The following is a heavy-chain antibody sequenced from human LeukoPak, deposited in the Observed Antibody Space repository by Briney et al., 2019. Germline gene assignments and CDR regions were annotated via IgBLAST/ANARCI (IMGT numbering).Heavy chain of an antibody. CDR1: GGSISTYY. V-gene: IGHV4-59*01. Sequence: SETLSLTCSVSGGSISTYYWSWIRQSPGKGLEWLGYIDFIGRTNYNPSLNGRASTSLDKSQAQFSLSLRSVTAADTAVYYCARGAMVRGKQFDYWGQGTLVTVSS. CDR3: ARGAMVRGKQFDY. J-gene: IGHJ4*02. D-gene: IGHD3-10*01. CDR2: IDFIGRT.